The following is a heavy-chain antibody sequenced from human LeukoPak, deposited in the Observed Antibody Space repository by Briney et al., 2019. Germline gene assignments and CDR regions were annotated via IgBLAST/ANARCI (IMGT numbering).Heavy chain of an antibody. CDR3: ARDSWFGELPGTYYYYGMDV. CDR2: INPNSGGT. Sequence: ASVKVSCKASGYTFTGCYMHWVRQAPGQGLEWMGWINPNSGGTNYAQKFQGRVTMTRDTSISTAYMELSRLRSDDTAVHYCARDSWFGELPGTYYYYGMDVWGQGTTVAVSS. V-gene: IGHV1-2*02. D-gene: IGHD3-10*01. J-gene: IGHJ6*02. CDR1: GYTFTGCY.